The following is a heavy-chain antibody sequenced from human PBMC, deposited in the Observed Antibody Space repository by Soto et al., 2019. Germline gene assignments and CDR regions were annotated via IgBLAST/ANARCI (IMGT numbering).Heavy chain of an antibody. D-gene: IGHD6-13*01. CDR2: ISGRGRNI. CDR1: GFTFSSYA. J-gene: IGHJ6*02. Sequence: GGSLRLSCAASGFTFSSYAMSWVRQASGKGLEWVSVISGRGRNIYHADSVKGRFTISRDNSKNTLYLQMTSLRAEDTAVYYCAKRSNEGAAGGMDVWGQGTTVTVSS. CDR3: AKRSNEGAAGGMDV. V-gene: IGHV3-23*01.